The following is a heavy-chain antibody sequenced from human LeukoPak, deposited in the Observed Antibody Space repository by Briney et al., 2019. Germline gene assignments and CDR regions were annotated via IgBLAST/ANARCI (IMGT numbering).Heavy chain of an antibody. V-gene: IGHV1-2*02. Sequence: GASVKVSCKASGYTFTGYYMHWVRQAPGQGLEWMGWINPSSGGKNYAQKFQGRVTMTRDTPISTAYMELSRMRSDDTAVYFCARGRFYSDYWGQGTLVTVSS. CDR2: INPSSGGK. J-gene: IGHJ4*02. CDR1: GYTFTGYY. CDR3: ARGRFYSDY.